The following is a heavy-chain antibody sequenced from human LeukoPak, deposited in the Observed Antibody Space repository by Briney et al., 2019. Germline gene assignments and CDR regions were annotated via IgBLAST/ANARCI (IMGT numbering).Heavy chain of an antibody. D-gene: IGHD1-26*01. CDR2: VDSSGNT. CDR3: ARQFLVGSTFHAFDL. V-gene: IGHV4-4*07. CDR1: GFTFSSYG. Sequence: GSLRLSCAASGFTFSSYGMSWLRQSAGNRLEWIGHVDSSGNTNYNPSLESRVTMSVDTSKKQFSLKLTSVTAADMAVYFCARQFLVGSTFHAFDLWGQGTRVTVSS. J-gene: IGHJ3*01.